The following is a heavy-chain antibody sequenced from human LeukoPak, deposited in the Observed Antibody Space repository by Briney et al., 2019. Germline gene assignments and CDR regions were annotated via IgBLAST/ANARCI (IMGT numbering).Heavy chain of an antibody. Sequence: PGGSLRLSCAASGFTFSSYGMHWVRQAPGKGLEWVAVIWYDGSNTYYADSVKGRFTISRDNSKNTLYLQMDSLRAEDTALSYCARDGETIGSVSSWFDYWGQGTLVTVSS. V-gene: IGHV3-33*01. CDR2: IWYDGSNT. CDR3: ARDGETIGSVSSWFDY. J-gene: IGHJ4*02. CDR1: GFTFSSYG. D-gene: IGHD6-13*01.